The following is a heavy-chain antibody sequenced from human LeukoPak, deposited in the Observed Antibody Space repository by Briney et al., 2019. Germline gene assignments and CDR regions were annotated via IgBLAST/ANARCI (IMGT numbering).Heavy chain of an antibody. CDR3: ARVPGIVENWFDP. Sequence: PSETLSLTCTVSGGSISSGGYYWSWIRQHPGKGLEWIGYIYYSGSTYYNPSLKSRVTISVDTSKNQFSLKLSSVTAADTAVHYCARVPGIVENWFDPWGQGTLVTVSS. CDR2: IYYSGST. V-gene: IGHV4-31*03. D-gene: IGHD2-15*01. CDR1: GGSISSGGYY. J-gene: IGHJ5*02.